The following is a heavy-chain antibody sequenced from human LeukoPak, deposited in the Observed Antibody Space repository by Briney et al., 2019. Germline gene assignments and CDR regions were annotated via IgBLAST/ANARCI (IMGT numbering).Heavy chain of an antibody. V-gene: IGHV3-15*01. CDR1: GFTFSSYA. CDR3: TTGLSYQLLFDY. D-gene: IGHD2-2*01. Sequence: SGGSLRLSCAASGFTFSSYAMSWVRQAPGKGLEWVGRIKSKTDGGTTDYAAPVKGRFTISRDDSKNTLYLQMNSLKTEDTAVYYCTTGLSYQLLFDYWGQGTLVTVSS. J-gene: IGHJ4*02. CDR2: IKSKTDGGTT.